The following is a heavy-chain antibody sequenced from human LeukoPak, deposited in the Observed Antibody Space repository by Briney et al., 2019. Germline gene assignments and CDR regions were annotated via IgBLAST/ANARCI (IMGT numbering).Heavy chain of an antibody. V-gene: IGHV3-21*01. CDR3: ARDHTHYCSSTSCYIDHYYYYMDV. D-gene: IGHD2-2*02. CDR1: GFTFSSYR. CDR2: ISSSSSYI. J-gene: IGHJ6*03. Sequence: GGSLRLSCAASGFTFSSYRMNWVRQAPGKGLEWVSSISSSSSYIYYADSVKGRFTISRDNAKNSLYPQMNSLRAEDTAVYYCARDHTHYCSSTSCYIDHYYYYMDVWGKGTTVTVSS.